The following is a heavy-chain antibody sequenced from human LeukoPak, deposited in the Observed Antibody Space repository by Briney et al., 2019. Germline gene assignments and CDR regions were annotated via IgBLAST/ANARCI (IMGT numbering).Heavy chain of an antibody. CDR3: ARELVVVPAAILDDWFDP. V-gene: IGHV4-39*07. CDR1: GGSISSGSYY. J-gene: IGHJ5*02. CDR2: IYYSGST. Sequence: SETLSLTCTVSGGSISSGSYYWGWIRQPPGKGLEWIGSIYYSGSTYYNPSLKSRVTISVDTSKNQFSLKLSSVTAADTAVYYCARELVVVPAAILDDWFDPWGQGTLVTVSS. D-gene: IGHD2-2*01.